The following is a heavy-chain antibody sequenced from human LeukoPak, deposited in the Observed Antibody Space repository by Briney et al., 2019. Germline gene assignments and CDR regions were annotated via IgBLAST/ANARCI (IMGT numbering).Heavy chain of an antibody. CDR2: INHSGST. CDR1: GGSFSGYY. CDR3: ARELYYYDSSGYYPFDY. J-gene: IGHJ4*02. Sequence: PSETLSLTCAVYGGSFSGYYWSWIRQPPGKGLEWIGEINHSGSTNYNPSLKSRVTISVDTSKNQFSLKLSSVTAAGTAVYYCARELYYYDSSGYYPFDYWGQGTLVTVSS. D-gene: IGHD3-22*01. V-gene: IGHV4-34*01.